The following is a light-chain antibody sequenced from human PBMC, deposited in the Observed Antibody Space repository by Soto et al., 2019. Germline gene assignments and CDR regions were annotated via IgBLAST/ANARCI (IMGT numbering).Light chain of an antibody. V-gene: IGKV3-11*01. CDR1: QSVSNF. CDR2: DTS. CDR3: QQRSNWPIT. Sequence: EIVLTQSPGTLSLSPGKRATLSCRASQSVSNFLAWYQQKPGQAPRLLIYDTSNRATGIPARFSGSGSGTDFTLTINNLDPEDLAVYYCQQRSNWPITFGQGTRLEIK. J-gene: IGKJ5*01.